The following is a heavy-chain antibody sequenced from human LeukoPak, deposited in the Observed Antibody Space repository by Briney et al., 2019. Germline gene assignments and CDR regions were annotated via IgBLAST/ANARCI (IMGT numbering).Heavy chain of an antibody. V-gene: IGHV1-2*02. D-gene: IGHD3-10*01. Sequence: GASVKVSCKASGYTFTDYFVHWVRQAPGQGPEWMGWINPNSGGTESAQKFQGRVTMTGDTSISTAYMELSSLRSDDTAVYYCTRGGSINADREFIFAFWGQGTLVTVSS. CDR2: INPNSGGT. CDR1: GYTFTDYF. CDR3: TRGGSINADREFIFAF. J-gene: IGHJ4*02.